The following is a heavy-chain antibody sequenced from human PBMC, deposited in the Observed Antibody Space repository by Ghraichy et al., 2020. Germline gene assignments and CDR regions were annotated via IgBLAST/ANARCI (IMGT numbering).Heavy chain of an antibody. D-gene: IGHD6-6*01. V-gene: IGHV3-21*01. J-gene: IGHJ4*02. CDR3: AREWDSSSSGYDY. CDR2: ISSSSSYI. Sequence: GGSLRLSCAASGFTFSSYSMNWVRQAPGKGLEWVSSISSSSSYIYYADSVKGRFTISRDNAKNSLYLQMNSLRAEDTAVYYCAREWDSSSSGYDYWGQGTLVTVSS. CDR1: GFTFSSYS.